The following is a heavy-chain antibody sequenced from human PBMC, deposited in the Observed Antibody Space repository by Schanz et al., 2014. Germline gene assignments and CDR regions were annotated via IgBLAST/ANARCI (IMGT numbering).Heavy chain of an antibody. CDR2: IRYDGSNN. V-gene: IGHV3-30*02. CDR1: GFTFSTYG. Sequence: QVQLVESGGGVVQPGGSLRLSCAASGFTFSTYGMHWVRQAPGKGLEWVAFIRYDGSNNYYADSVKGRFTISRDNSKNTLYLQMNSLRAEDTAVYYCATENWWTVEKWGQGTLVTVSS. CDR3: ATENWWTVEK. J-gene: IGHJ4*02. D-gene: IGHD2-15*01.